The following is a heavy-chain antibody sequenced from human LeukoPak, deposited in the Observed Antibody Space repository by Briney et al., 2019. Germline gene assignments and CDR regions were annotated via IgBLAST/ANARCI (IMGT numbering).Heavy chain of an antibody. D-gene: IGHD1-1*01. Sequence: SETLSLTCTVSGGSISSGDYYWSWIRQPPGKGLEWIGYIYYSGSTYYNPSLKSRVTISVDTSKNQFSLTLLSVTAADTAVYYCAREGQEVRRXXFDIXGQGTMVTVSS. J-gene: IGHJ3*02. CDR1: GGSISSGDYY. V-gene: IGHV4-30-4*08. CDR2: IYYSGST. CDR3: AREGQEVRRXXFDI.